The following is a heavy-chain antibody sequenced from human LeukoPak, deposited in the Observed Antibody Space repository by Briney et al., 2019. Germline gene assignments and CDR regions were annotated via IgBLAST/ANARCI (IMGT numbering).Heavy chain of an antibody. V-gene: IGHV1-24*01. CDR2: FDPEDGET. CDR3: ARDPDCSSTSCYYYYGMDV. Sequence: ASVKDSCKVSGYTLTELSMHWVRQAPGKGLEWMGGFDPEDGETIYAQKFQGRVTMTEDTSTDTAYMELSSLRSEDTAVYYCARDPDCSSTSCYYYYGMDVWGQGTTVTVSS. D-gene: IGHD2-2*01. J-gene: IGHJ6*02. CDR1: GYTLTELS.